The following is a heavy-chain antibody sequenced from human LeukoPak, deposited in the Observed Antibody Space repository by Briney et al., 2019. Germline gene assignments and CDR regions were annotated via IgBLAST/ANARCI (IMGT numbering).Heavy chain of an antibody. J-gene: IGHJ3*02. D-gene: IGHD2-2*01. Sequence: PGGSLRLSCAASGFTFSSRWMHWVRQAPGKGLVWVSRIRGDGDSLSYAASVKGRFTISRENAKNTLYLQMNSLRAEDTAVYYCATNTYADYVSFDIWGQGTVVTVSS. CDR3: ATNTYADYVSFDI. CDR1: GFTFSSRW. CDR2: IRGDGDSL. V-gene: IGHV3-74*01.